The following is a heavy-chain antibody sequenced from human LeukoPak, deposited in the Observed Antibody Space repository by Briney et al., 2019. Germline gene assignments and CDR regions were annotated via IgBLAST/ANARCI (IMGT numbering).Heavy chain of an antibody. Sequence: ASVKVSCKASGYTFTGYYIHWVRQAPGQGLDCVGWINPNSGGTNYAQKFQGRVTMTRDTSISTAYMELSRLRSDDTAVYYCARGGSGSYFSWLDPWGQGTLVTVSS. CDR1: GYTFTGYY. CDR2: INPNSGGT. CDR3: ARGGSGSYFSWLDP. V-gene: IGHV1-2*02. D-gene: IGHD3-10*01. J-gene: IGHJ5*02.